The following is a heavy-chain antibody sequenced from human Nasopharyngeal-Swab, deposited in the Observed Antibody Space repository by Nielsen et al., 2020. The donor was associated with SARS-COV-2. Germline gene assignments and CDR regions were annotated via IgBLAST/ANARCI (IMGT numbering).Heavy chain of an antibody. CDR1: GFTFNSYV. Sequence: GESLKISCAASGFTFNSYVMIWVRQAPGEGLEWVSYITVSGDATNYAESVKGRFTISRDKSKNLLYLQMNSLRVEDTATYYCAPDPNWGLGYWGRGTLVTVSS. CDR2: ITVSGDAT. V-gene: IGHV3-23*01. J-gene: IGHJ4*02. D-gene: IGHD7-27*01. CDR3: APDPNWGLGY.